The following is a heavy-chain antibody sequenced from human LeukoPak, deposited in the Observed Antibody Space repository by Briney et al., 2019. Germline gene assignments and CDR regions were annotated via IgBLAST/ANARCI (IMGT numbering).Heavy chain of an antibody. CDR3: ARDYGSGMDV. J-gene: IGHJ6*02. CDR1: GFTFSSSG. Sequence: GGSLRLSCAASGFTFSSSGMHWVRQAPGKGLEWVAIIWYDGSHKYYADSVKGRFTISRDNSKNMLNLQMNSLRAEDTAVYYCARDYGSGMDVWGQGTTVTVSS. CDR2: IWYDGSHK. V-gene: IGHV3-33*01. D-gene: IGHD3-10*01.